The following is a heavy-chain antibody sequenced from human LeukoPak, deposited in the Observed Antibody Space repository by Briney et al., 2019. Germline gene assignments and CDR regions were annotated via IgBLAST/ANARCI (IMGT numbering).Heavy chain of an antibody. CDR2: MNPNSGNT. CDR1: GYTFTSYD. D-gene: IGHD3-16*01. J-gene: IGHJ6*02. CDR3: ARAKTRRGIGLAYGMDV. Sequence: GASVKVSCKASGYTFTSYDINWVRQATGQGLEWMGWMNPNSGNTGYAQKFQGRVTMTRNTSISTAYMELSSLRSEDTAVYYCARAKTRRGIGLAYGMDVWGQGTTVTVSS. V-gene: IGHV1-8*01.